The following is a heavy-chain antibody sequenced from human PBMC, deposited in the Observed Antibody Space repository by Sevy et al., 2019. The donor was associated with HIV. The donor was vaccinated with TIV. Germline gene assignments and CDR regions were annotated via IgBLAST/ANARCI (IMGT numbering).Heavy chain of an antibody. CDR3: ARATRVVRGAFDY. D-gene: IGHD3-10*01. V-gene: IGHV3-21*01. CDR1: GFTFSSYS. CDR2: ISSSSSYI. Sequence: GGSLRLSCAASGFTFSSYSMNWVRQAPGKGLEWVSSISSSSSYIHYADSVKGRFTISRDNAKNSLYLQMNSLRAEDTAVYYCARATRVVRGAFDYWGQGTLVTVSS. J-gene: IGHJ4*02.